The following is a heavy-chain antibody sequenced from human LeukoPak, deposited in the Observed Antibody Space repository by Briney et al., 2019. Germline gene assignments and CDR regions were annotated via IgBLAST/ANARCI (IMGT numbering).Heavy chain of an antibody. D-gene: IGHD3-22*01. CDR1: GITLSNYG. J-gene: IGHJ4*02. V-gene: IGHV3-23*01. CDR3: AKRGVVIRVILVGFHKEAYYFDS. CDR2: ISGSGGST. Sequence: GGSLRLSCAVSGITLSNYGMSWVRQAPGKGLEWVAGISGSGGSTNYADSVKGRFTISRDNRKNTLYLQMNSLRVEDTAVYFCAKRGVVIRVILVGFHKEAYYFDSWGQGDLVTVSS.